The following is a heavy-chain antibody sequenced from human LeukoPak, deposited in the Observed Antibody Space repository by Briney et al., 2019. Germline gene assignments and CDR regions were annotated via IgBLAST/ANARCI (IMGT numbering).Heavy chain of an antibody. D-gene: IGHD2-2*01. CDR3: ARRLGYCSSTSCPRSRFDP. V-gene: IGHV5-51*01. J-gene: IGHJ5*02. Sequence: GESLKISCKGSGYSFTSYWIGWVRQMPVKGLEWMGIIYPGDSDTRYSPSFQGQVTISADKSISTAYLQWSSLKASDTAMYYCARRLGYCSSTSCPRSRFDPWGQGTLVTVSS. CDR1: GYSFTSYW. CDR2: IYPGDSDT.